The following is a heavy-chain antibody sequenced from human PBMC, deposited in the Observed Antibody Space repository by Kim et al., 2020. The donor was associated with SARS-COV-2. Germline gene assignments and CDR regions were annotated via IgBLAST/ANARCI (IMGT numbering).Heavy chain of an antibody. D-gene: IGHD6-13*01. V-gene: IGHV4-39*07. CDR3: ADGAAAGTGRGY. Sequence: SETLSLTCTVSGGSISSSSYYWGWIRQPPGKGLEWIGSIYYSGSTYYNPSLKSRVTISVDTSKNQFSLKLSAVTAADTAVYYCADGAAAGTGRGYWGQGTLGTVSS. J-gene: IGHJ4*02. CDR2: IYYSGST. CDR1: GGSISSSSYY.